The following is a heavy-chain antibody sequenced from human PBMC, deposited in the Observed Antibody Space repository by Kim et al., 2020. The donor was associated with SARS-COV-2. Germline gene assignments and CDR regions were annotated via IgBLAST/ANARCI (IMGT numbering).Heavy chain of an antibody. CDR1: GFIFSNYW. J-gene: IGHJ3*01. CDR2: IKEDGSAK. Sequence: GGSLRLSCAASGFIFSNYWMTWVRQAPGKGLEWVANIKEDGSAKDYVDSVKGRFTISRDNAKNSLYLQMNSLRAEDSAVFYCARSGIPFAFDVWGQGTMVTVSS. V-gene: IGHV3-7*03. CDR3: ARSGIPFAFDV.